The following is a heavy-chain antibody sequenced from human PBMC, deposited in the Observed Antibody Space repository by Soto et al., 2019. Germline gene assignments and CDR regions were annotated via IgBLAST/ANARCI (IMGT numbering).Heavy chain of an antibody. CDR2: ISGGGDAT. Sequence: EVQLLESGGGLVQPGGSLRLSCAASGFTFINYAMNWVRQSPGKGLQWVATISGGGDATFYTDSVKGRFTISKDFSRNTASLQMNSLGADDTAVYYCARKVLGSTTRPDYWYFDLWGRGTLVTVSS. CDR3: ARKVLGSTTRPDYWYFDL. J-gene: IGHJ2*01. CDR1: GFTFINYA. V-gene: IGHV3-23*01. D-gene: IGHD3-10*01.